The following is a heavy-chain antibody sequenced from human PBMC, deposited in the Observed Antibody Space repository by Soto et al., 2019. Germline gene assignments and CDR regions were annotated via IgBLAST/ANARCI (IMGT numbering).Heavy chain of an antibody. V-gene: IGHV3-33*01. J-gene: IGHJ6*02. D-gene: IGHD3-3*01. Sequence: QVQLVESGGGVVQPGRSLRLSCAASGFTFSSYGMHWVRQAPGKGLEWVAVIWYDGSNKYYADSVKGRFTISRDNSKNSLYLQMNSLRAEDTAVYYCASVLYDFWSGMDVWGQGTTVTVSS. CDR3: ASVLYDFWSGMDV. CDR2: IWYDGSNK. CDR1: GFTFSSYG.